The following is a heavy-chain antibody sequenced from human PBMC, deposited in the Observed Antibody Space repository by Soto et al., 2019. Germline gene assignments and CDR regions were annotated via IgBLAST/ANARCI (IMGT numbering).Heavy chain of an antibody. Sequence: QVQLVQSGAEVKKPGSSVKVSCKASGGTFSSYTISWVRQAPGQGLEWMGSIIPILGIANYAQKFLGRVTITADKSTSTAYIELISLRAEDTAVYYCARGYYDDVSGSHDYYYGMDVWGQGTTVTVSS. CDR1: GGTFSSYT. D-gene: IGHD3-16*01. CDR2: IIPILGIA. CDR3: ARGYYDDVSGSHDYYYGMDV. J-gene: IGHJ6*02. V-gene: IGHV1-69*02.